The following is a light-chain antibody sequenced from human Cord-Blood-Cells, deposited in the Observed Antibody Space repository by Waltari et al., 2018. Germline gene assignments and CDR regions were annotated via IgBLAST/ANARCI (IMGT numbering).Light chain of an antibody. J-gene: IGKJ4*01. CDR3: QQYGSSPLT. Sequence: EIVLTQSPGTLSLSPGERATLSCRASQSVSSSYLAWYQKKPGQAPRRLIYGASSRATGIPDRFSGSGSGTDFTLTISRLEPEDVAVYYCQQYGSSPLTFGGGTKVEIK. CDR1: QSVSSSY. V-gene: IGKV3-20*01. CDR2: GAS.